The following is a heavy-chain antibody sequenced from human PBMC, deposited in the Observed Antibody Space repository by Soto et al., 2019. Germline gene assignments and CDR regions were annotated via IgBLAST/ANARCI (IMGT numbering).Heavy chain of an antibody. J-gene: IGHJ4*02. D-gene: IGHD2-2*01. V-gene: IGHV4-59*01. CDR3: ASSIVVVPNFDY. CDR1: GGSISSDY. Sequence: SETLSLTCTVSGGSISSDYWSWIRQPPGKGLEWIGYIYYSGSTNYNPSLKSRVTISVDTSKNQFSLKLSSVTAADTAVYYCASSIVVVPNFDYWGQGTLVTVS. CDR2: IYYSGST.